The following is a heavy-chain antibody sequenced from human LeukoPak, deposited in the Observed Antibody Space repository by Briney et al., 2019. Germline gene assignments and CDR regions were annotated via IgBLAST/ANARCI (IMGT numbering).Heavy chain of an antibody. CDR1: GGSISSSSYY. D-gene: IGHD2-21*02. V-gene: IGHV4-39*07. J-gene: IGHJ4*02. Sequence: SETLSLTCTVSGGSISSSSYYWGWIRQPPGEGLEWIGSIYYSGSTYYNPSLKSRVTISVDTSKNQFSLKLSSVTAADTAVYYCAKVIVGFVVVTAGGFDYWGQGTLVTVSS. CDR3: AKVIVGFVVVTAGGFDY. CDR2: IYYSGST.